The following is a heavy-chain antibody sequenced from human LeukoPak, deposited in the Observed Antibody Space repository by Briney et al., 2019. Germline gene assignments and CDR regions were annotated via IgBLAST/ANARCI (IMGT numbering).Heavy chain of an antibody. CDR2: ISWNSGSI. CDR1: GFTFDGYA. CDR3: RFYTSGSDY. V-gene: IGHV3-9*01. Sequence: GRSLTLSCAASGFTFDGYAMHWVRQASAQGQEWVSGISWNSGSIGYADSVKGRFTISRDNAKNSLYLQMNSLRVEDTAVYYCRFYTSGSDYWGQGTLVSVSS. J-gene: IGHJ4*02. D-gene: IGHD3-22*01.